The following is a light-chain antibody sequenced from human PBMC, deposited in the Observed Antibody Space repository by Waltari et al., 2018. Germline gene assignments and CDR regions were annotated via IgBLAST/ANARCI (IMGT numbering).Light chain of an antibody. J-gene: IGLJ3*02. V-gene: IGLV1-44*01. CDR3: AVWDDSLNGWV. CDR1: SSNIGSNS. Sequence: QSVVTQPPSASGTPGQRVTISCSGSSSNIGSNSVNWYQQLPGTAPKLLIFINNERPSGVPDRIAGSKSGTSASLAISGLQSEDEANYYCAVWDDSLNGWVFGGGTKLTVL. CDR2: INN.